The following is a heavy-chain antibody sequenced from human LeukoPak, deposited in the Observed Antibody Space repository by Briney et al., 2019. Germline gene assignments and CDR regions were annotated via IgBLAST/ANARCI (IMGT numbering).Heavy chain of an antibody. V-gene: IGHV4-39*07. CDR3: ARDYRVVGATRTTRVLDY. CDR1: GGSISSSSYY. D-gene: IGHD1-26*01. Sequence: PSETLSLTCTVSGGSISSSSYYWGWIRQPPGKGLEWIGSIYYSGSTYYNPSLKSRVTISVDTSKNQFSLKLSSVTAADTAVYYCARDYRVVGATRTTRVLDYWGQGTLVTVSS. J-gene: IGHJ4*02. CDR2: IYYSGST.